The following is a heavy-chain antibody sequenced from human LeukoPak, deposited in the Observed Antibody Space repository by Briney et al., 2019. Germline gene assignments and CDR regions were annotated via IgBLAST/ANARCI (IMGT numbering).Heavy chain of an antibody. J-gene: IGHJ4*02. CDR1: GGSFSGYY. V-gene: IGHV4-34*01. D-gene: IGHD6-19*01. CDR2: INHSGST. Sequence: PSETLSLTCAVYGGSFSGYYWSWIRQPPGKGLEWIGEINHSGSTNYNPSLKSRVTISVDTSKNQFSLKLSSVTAVDTAVYYCARTGDSSGWYRYSGSCCFDYWGQGTLVTVSS. CDR3: ARTGDSSGWYRYSGSCCFDY.